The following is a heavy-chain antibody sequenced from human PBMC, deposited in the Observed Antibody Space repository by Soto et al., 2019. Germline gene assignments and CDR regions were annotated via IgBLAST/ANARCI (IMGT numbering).Heavy chain of an antibody. CDR1: GGSISSYY. Sequence: TSETLSLTCTVSGGSISSYYLSWIRQPPGKGLEWIGYIYYSGSTNYNPSLKSRVTISVDTSKNQFSLKLSSVTAADTAVYYCARDPSGTYCSGGSCYSYHSTHGMDVWGQGTTVTVSS. J-gene: IGHJ6*02. CDR2: IYYSGST. CDR3: ARDPSGTYCSGGSCYSYHSTHGMDV. D-gene: IGHD2-15*01. V-gene: IGHV4-59*01.